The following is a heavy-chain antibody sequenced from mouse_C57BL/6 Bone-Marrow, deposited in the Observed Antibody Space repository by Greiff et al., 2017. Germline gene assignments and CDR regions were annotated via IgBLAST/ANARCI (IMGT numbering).Heavy chain of an antibody. CDR1: GFTFSSYA. D-gene: IGHD2-4*01. J-gene: IGHJ2*01. V-gene: IGHV5-9-1*02. CDR3: TRNYYDYDGAYYFDY. Sequence: EVKLVESGEGLVKPGGSLKLSCAASGFTFSSYAMSWVRQTPEKRLEWVAYISSGGAYIYYADTVKGRFTISRDNARNTLYLQMSSLKSEDTAMYYCTRNYYDYDGAYYFDYWGQGTTLTVSS. CDR2: ISSGGAYI.